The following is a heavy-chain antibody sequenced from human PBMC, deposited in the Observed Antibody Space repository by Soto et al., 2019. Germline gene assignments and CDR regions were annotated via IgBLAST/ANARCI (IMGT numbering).Heavy chain of an antibody. CDR2: ISYDGSNK. J-gene: IGHJ5*02. V-gene: IGHV3-30-3*01. CDR1: GFTFSSYA. Sequence: QVQLVESGGGGVQPGRSLRLSCAASGFTFSSYAMHWVRQAPGKGLEWVAVISYDGSNKYYADSVKGRCTISRDNSKNTLYLQMNSLRAEDTAVYYCARVDTAMVWFWFDPWGQGTLVTVSS. CDR3: ARVDTAMVWFWFDP. D-gene: IGHD5-18*01.